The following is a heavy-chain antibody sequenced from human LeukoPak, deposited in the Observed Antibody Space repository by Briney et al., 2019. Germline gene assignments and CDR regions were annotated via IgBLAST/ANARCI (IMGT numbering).Heavy chain of an antibody. Sequence: SETLSLTCTVSGGSISGYYWSWIRQPPGKGLEWIAYIYYNGISNYNPSLKSRVIISVDSSKNQFSLQLNSVTPEDTAVYYCARDATYGSGRPPGHGMDVWGQGTTVTVSS. D-gene: IGHD3-10*01. CDR1: GGSISGYY. J-gene: IGHJ6*02. CDR2: IYYNGIS. V-gene: IGHV4-59*12. CDR3: ARDATYGSGRPPGHGMDV.